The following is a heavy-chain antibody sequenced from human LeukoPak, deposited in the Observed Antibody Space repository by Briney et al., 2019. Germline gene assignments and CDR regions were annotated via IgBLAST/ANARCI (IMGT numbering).Heavy chain of an antibody. CDR2: IYYSGST. CDR3: ARGSPYSSDWHIHYS. D-gene: IGHD6-19*01. Sequence: SETLSLICTVSGGSISSCYWSWIRQPPGKGLEWIGYIYYSGSTNYNPSLKSRVTISVGTSKNQFSLKLSSVTAADTAVYYCARGSPYSSDWHIHYSWGQGSLVTVSS. CDR1: GGSISSCY. J-gene: IGHJ4*02. V-gene: IGHV4-59*01.